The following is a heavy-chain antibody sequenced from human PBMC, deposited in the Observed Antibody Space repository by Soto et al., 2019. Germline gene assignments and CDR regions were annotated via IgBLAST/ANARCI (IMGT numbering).Heavy chain of an antibody. CDR1: TFTFSSYS. CDR2: ISGSSSSI. Sequence: EVQLVESGGGLVQPGGSLRLSCAASTFTFSSYSMNWVRQAPGKGLEWVSYISGSSSSIYYADSVKGRFTISRDNAKNSLYLRTHSLRDEDTAVYYCARRGEDCINGVCDPMTWLGSMDVWGQGTTVTVSS. D-gene: IGHD2-8*01. CDR3: ARRGEDCINGVCDPMTWLGSMDV. J-gene: IGHJ6*02. V-gene: IGHV3-48*02.